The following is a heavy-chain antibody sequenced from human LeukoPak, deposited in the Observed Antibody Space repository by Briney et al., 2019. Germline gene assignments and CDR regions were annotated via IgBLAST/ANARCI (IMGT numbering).Heavy chain of an antibody. CDR1: GYIFTSYG. CDR3: AREATVTMDY. D-gene: IGHD4-17*01. CDR2: VRPYNGIT. V-gene: IGHV1-18*01. Sequence: ASVKVSCKASGYIFTSYGISWVRQAPGQGLEWMGWVRPYNGITNYAHKFQGRVTMTTDTSKSTAYMELRSLRSDDTAVYCCAREATVTMDYWGQGNLVTVSS. J-gene: IGHJ4*02.